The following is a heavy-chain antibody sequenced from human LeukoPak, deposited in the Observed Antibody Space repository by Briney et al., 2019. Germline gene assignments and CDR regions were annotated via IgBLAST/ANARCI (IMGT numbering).Heavy chain of an antibody. V-gene: IGHV1-69*13. CDR2: IIPIFGTA. Sequence: ASVKVSCKASGGTFSSYAISWVRQAPGQGLEWMGGIIPIFGTANYAQKFQGRVTITAGESTSTAYMELSSLRSEDTAVYYCARDEGKTAADPWNWFDPWCQGTLVTVSS. CDR3: ARDEGKTAADPWNWFDP. D-gene: IGHD6-13*01. J-gene: IGHJ5*02. CDR1: GGTFSSYA.